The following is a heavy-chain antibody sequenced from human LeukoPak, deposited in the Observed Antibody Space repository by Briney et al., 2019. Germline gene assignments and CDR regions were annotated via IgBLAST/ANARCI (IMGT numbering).Heavy chain of an antibody. V-gene: IGHV3-30*02. J-gene: IGHJ4*02. Sequence: GGSLRLSCAASGFTFSTSGMHWVRQAPGKGLEWVAFIRYDGSSKYFADSVKGRFTISRDNSKDTLYLQMNSLRAEDMAVYYCAKGLTFGFDYWGQGTLVTVSS. D-gene: IGHD3-16*01. CDR1: GFTFSTSG. CDR3: AKGLTFGFDY. CDR2: IRYDGSSK.